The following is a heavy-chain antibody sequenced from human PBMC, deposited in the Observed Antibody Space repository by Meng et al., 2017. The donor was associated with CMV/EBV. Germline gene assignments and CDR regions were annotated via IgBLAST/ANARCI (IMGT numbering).Heavy chain of an antibody. CDR3: ARDLPYYDFWSGYNWFDP. CDR2: ISSSSSYI. D-gene: IGHD3-3*01. Sequence: LSSYGINWVRQAQGKGLEWVSSISSSSSYIYYADSVKGQFTISRDNAKNSLYLQMNSLRAEDTAVYYCARDLPYYDFWSGYNWFDPWGQGTLVTVSS. CDR1: LSSYG. V-gene: IGHV3-21*01. J-gene: IGHJ5*02.